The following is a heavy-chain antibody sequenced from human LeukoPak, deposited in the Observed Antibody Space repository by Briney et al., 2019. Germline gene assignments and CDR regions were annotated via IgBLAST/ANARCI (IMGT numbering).Heavy chain of an antibody. CDR3: ARDTWGSGSYDY. CDR1: GGSISSSRYY. V-gene: IGHV4-39*07. J-gene: IGHJ4*02. D-gene: IGHD3-10*01. Sequence: SETLSLTWTVSGGSISSSRYYWGWIRQPPGRGLEWIGSIYYSGSPYYNPSLKSRVTLSVDTSKSRFSLKLSSATAADTAVYYCARDTWGSGSYDYWGQGTLVTVSS. CDR2: IYYSGSP.